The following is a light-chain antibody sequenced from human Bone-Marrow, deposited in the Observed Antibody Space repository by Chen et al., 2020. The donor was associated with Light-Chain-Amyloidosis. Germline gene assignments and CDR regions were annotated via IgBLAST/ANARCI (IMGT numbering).Light chain of an antibody. CDR2: KDS. V-gene: IGLV3-25*03. CDR1: ALPDLY. Sequence: YELTKPPSVSVSPGQTARITCSGDALPDLYAYWYQQKAGQAPVLVMNKDSERPSGIPERVSGSSSGTTVTLTISGVQAEDEAVYYCQSADSTGIYRVFGGGTKLTVL. CDR3: QSADSTGIYRV. J-gene: IGLJ3*02.